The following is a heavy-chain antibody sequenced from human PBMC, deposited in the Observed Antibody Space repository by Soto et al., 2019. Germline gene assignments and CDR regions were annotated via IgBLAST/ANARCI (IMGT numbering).Heavy chain of an antibody. J-gene: IGHJ6*02. CDR2: IKQDGSEQ. CDR1: GFTFSGYW. CDR3: AREAV. Sequence: EVQLVESGGGLVQPGGSLRLSCAASGFTFSGYWMSWVRQAPGKGLEWVANIKQDGSEQFYVDSVKGRFTISRDNAKNSLYLQRNRLRAEDTAVYYCAREAVWGQVTTVTVSS. V-gene: IGHV3-7*05.